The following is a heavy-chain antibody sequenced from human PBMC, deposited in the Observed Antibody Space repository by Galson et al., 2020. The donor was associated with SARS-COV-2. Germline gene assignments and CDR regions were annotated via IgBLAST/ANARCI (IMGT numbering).Heavy chain of an antibody. Sequence: GESLKISCAASGFTFSSYSMNWVRQAPGKGLEWVSSISSSSSYIYYADSVKGRFTISRDNAKNSLYLQMNSLRAEDTAVYYCARDYDYVWGSYRYMFDYWGQGTLVTVSS. D-gene: IGHD3-16*02. CDR3: ARDYDYVWGSYRYMFDY. CDR1: GFTFSSYS. V-gene: IGHV3-21*01. CDR2: ISSSSSYI. J-gene: IGHJ4*02.